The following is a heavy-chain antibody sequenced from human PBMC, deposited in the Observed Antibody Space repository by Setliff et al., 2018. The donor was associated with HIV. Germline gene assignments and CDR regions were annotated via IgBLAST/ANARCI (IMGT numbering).Heavy chain of an antibody. CDR3: ARDNSYYYGSGSHYWYGMDV. V-gene: IGHV4-34*01. J-gene: IGHJ6*01. CDR1: GGSFSSYY. CDR2: INHSGST. Sequence: SETLSLTCAVYGGSFSSYYWSWIRQPPGKGLEWIGEINHSGSTDYNPSLKSRVTMSIDTSKNQFSLKLSSVTAADTAVYYCARDNSYYYGSGSHYWYGMDVWSQGTTVTVSS. D-gene: IGHD3-10*01.